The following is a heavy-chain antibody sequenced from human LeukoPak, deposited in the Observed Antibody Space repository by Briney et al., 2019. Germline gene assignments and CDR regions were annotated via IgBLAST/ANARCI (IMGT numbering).Heavy chain of an antibody. Sequence: GGSLRLSCAASGFTFSSYAMHCVRQAPGKGLEYVSAISSNGGSTYYANSVKGRFTISRDNSKNTLYLQMGSLRAEDMAVYYCAREYSSSWYRDYYYGMDVWGQGTTVTVSS. J-gene: IGHJ6*02. D-gene: IGHD6-13*01. CDR3: AREYSSSWYRDYYYGMDV. V-gene: IGHV3-64*01. CDR1: GFTFSSYA. CDR2: ISSNGGST.